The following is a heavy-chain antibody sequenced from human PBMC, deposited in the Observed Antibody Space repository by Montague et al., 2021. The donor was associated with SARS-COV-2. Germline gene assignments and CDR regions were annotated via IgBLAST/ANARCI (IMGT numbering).Heavy chain of an antibody. CDR3: AGPDWLKH. V-gene: IGHV4-61*02. Sequence: TLSLTCTVSGDSINSGSYYWSWIRQPAGKGLEWIGRIYTSGRTNYNPSLSSRINMSLDTSKSRFSLNLTSVTAADTAVYYCAGPDWLKHWGQGALVTVSS. D-gene: IGHD3-9*01. CDR2: IYTSGRT. CDR1: GDSINSGSYY. J-gene: IGHJ1*01.